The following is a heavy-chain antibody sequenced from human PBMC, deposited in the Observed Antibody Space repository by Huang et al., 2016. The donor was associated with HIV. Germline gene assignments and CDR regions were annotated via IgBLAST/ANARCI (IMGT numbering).Heavy chain of an antibody. D-gene: IGHD6-13*01. CDR3: ASQHIGAAATWF. V-gene: IGHV4-39*01. CDR2: VYESGST. J-gene: IGHJ4*02. Sequence: QLQLQESGPGQVKPSETLSPTCTVSGDFISSTNYYWGWIRQSPGKGMEWVGSVYESGSTNYNPSLKSRVTLSVDTSRNQFSLRLNSVTAADTAVYYCASQHIGAAATWFWGRGTQVAVSS. CDR1: GDFISSTNYY.